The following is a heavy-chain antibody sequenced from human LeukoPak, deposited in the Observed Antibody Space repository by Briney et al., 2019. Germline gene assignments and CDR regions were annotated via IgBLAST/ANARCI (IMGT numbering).Heavy chain of an antibody. J-gene: IGHJ4*02. CDR3: AKDVEATISSGGYDFDY. CDR1: GFTLRSYA. CDR2: ISGSDGST. V-gene: IGHV3-23*01. Sequence: GGSLRLSCAASGFTLRSYAMSWVHQAPGKELEWVSAISGSDGSTHYADSVKGRFTISRDISNNRLYLQMNSLRAEDTAVYYCAKDVEATISSGGYDFDYWGQGTLVTVPS. D-gene: IGHD6-19*01.